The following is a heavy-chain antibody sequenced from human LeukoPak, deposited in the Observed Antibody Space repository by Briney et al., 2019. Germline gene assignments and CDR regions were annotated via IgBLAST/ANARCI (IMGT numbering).Heavy chain of an antibody. CDR2: ISSNGGNT. D-gene: IGHD6-13*01. CDR3: VKGFKYSSSLFDY. CDR1: GFAFSGFW. J-gene: IGHJ4*02. V-gene: IGHV3-64D*06. Sequence: GGSLRLSCAASGFAFSGFWMHWVRQAPGKGLEYVSTISSNGGNTYYADSVKGRFTISRDNSRNTLYLQMSSLRAEDTAVYYCVKGFKYSSSLFDYWGQGTLVTVSS.